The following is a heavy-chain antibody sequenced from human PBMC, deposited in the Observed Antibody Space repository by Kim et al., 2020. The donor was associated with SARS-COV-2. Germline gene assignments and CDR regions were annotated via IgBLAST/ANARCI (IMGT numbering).Heavy chain of an antibody. D-gene: IGHD3-10*01. V-gene: IGHV3-23*01. Sequence: ADSVKGRLTISRDNSKNTLYLQMNSLRAEDTAVYYCAKDYYGSGSSIDYWGQGTLVTVSS. CDR3: AKDYYGSGSSIDY. J-gene: IGHJ4*02.